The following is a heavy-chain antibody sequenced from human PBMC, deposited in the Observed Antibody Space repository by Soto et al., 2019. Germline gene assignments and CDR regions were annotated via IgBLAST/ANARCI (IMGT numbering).Heavy chain of an antibody. CDR2: IIPLFGTT. Sequence: QVQLVQSGAEVRNPGSSLKVSCKASGGTFSTYAINWVRQAPGQGLEWMGMIIPLFGTTKYAQKLQGRITITADESTTTSNMELTSLRNEDTAVYFCARERGGWSSGYCDHWGQGTQVTVSS. J-gene: IGHJ5*02. CDR1: GGTFSTYA. D-gene: IGHD3-22*01. V-gene: IGHV1-69*18. CDR3: ARERGGWSSGYCDH.